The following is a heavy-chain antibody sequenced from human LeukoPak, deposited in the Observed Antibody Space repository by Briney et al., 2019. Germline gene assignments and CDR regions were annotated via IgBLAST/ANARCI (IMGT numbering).Heavy chain of an antibody. Sequence: SETLSLTCTVSGGSISNYYWSWIRQPSGKGLEWIGYIYYSGSTNYNPSLKSRVTISVDTSKNQFSLKLSSVAAADTAVYYCARQWSGSSWLIFHYWGQGTLVTVSS. V-gene: IGHV4-59*08. CDR3: ARQWSGSSWLIFHY. D-gene: IGHD6-13*01. CDR2: IYYSGST. CDR1: GGSISNYY. J-gene: IGHJ4*02.